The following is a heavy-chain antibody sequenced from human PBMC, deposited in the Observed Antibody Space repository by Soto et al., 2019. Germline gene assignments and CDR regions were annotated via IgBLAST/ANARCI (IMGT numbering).Heavy chain of an antibody. V-gene: IGHV4-61*01. CDR2: IYYSGST. CDR1: GDSVATGTYY. D-gene: IGHD3-22*01. Sequence: PSETLSLTCTVSGDSVATGTYYWSWIRQPPGKGLEWLGVIYYSGSTLYTPSLKSRVTMSIDASRNQFSLKLSSVTTADTAVYFCARIHYYDSTAYYHYFDFWGQGALVTVSS. CDR3: ARIHYYDSTAYYHYFDF. J-gene: IGHJ4*02.